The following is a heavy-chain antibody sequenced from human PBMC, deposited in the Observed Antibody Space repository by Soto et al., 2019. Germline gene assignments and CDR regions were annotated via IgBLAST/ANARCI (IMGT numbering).Heavy chain of an antibody. J-gene: IGHJ6*02. CDR2: IYSGGST. CDR1: GFTVSSNY. CDR3: AGGGEYFYYGMDV. V-gene: IGHV3-66*01. Sequence: EVQLVESGGGLVQPGGSLRLSCAASGFTVSSNYMSWVRQAPGKGLEWVSVIYSGGSTYYADSVKGRFTISRDNSKNTRYLQRISLRAEDTAVYYCAGGGEYFYYGMDVWGQGTTVTVSS. D-gene: IGHD2-15*01.